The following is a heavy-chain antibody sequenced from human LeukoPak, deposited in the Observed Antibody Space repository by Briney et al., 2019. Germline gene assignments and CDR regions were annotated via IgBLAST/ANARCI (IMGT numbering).Heavy chain of an antibody. CDR2: ISSSSSGT. CDR3: AKLYYDFWSGRFTPQYYFDY. CDR1: GFTFSNYA. V-gene: IGHV3-23*01. D-gene: IGHD3-3*01. Sequence: PGGSLRLSCAASGFTFSNYAMSWVRQAPGKGLEWVSAISSSSSGTYYPDSVRGRFTISRDNSKNTLYLQMNSLRAEDTAVYYCAKLYYDFWSGRFTPQYYFDYWGQGTLVTVSS. J-gene: IGHJ4*02.